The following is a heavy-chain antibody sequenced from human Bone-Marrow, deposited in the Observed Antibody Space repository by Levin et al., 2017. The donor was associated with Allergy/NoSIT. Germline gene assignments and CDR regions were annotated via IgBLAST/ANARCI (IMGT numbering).Heavy chain of an antibody. J-gene: IGHJ4*02. Sequence: GGSLRLSCAASGFTFSSYSMNWVRQAPGKGLEWVSSISSSSSYIYYADSVKGRFTISRDNAKNSLYLQMNSLRAEDTAVYYCARGRWDYGDFPVDYWGQGTLVTVSS. V-gene: IGHV3-21*01. CDR1: GFTFSSYS. CDR2: ISSSSSYI. D-gene: IGHD4-17*01. CDR3: ARGRWDYGDFPVDY.